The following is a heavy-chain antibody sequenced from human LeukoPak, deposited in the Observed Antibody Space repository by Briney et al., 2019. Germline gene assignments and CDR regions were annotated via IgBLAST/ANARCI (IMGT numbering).Heavy chain of an antibody. J-gene: IGHJ4*02. CDR1: GYIFTRYY. CDR3: ARDLVVVVGPTLDY. CDR2: ISSDSGST. Sequence: ASVKVSCKASGYIFTRYYIHWVRQAPGQGLEWMGIISSDSGSTTYAQKFQGRVTLTRDTSTSTVYMELRGLKSEDTAVYYCARDLVVVVGPTLDYWGQGTLVTVSS. V-gene: IGHV1-46*01. D-gene: IGHD2-15*01.